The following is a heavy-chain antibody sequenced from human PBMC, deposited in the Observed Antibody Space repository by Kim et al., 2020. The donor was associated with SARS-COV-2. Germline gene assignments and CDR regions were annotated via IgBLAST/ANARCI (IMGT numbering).Heavy chain of an antibody. J-gene: IGHJ3*02. Sequence: SETLSLTCTVSGGSVSSGSYYWSWIRQPPGKGLEWIGYIYYSGSTNYNPSLTGRVTISVDTSKNQFSLKLSSVTAADTAVYYCARVRPTNAGAKTGRDAFDIWGQGTMVTVSS. CDR3: ARVRPTNAGAKTGRDAFDI. CDR1: GGSVSSGSYY. V-gene: IGHV4-61*01. D-gene: IGHD1-26*01. CDR2: IYYSGST.